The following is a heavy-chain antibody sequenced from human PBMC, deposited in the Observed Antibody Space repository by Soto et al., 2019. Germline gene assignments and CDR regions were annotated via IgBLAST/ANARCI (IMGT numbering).Heavy chain of an antibody. J-gene: IGHJ6*03. CDR3: ARGDSGYDSKYYYYYYYMDV. V-gene: IGHV4-59*01. D-gene: IGHD5-12*01. CDR1: GGSISSYY. Sequence: SETLSLTCTVSGGSISSYYWSWIRQPPGKGLEWIGYIYYSGSTNYNPSLKSRVTISVDTSKNQFSLKLSSVTAADTAVYYCARGDSGYDSKYYYYYYYMDVWGKGTTVTVSS. CDR2: IYYSGST.